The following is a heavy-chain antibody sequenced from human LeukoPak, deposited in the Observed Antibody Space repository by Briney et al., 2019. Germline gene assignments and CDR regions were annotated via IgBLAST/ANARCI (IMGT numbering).Heavy chain of an antibody. CDR1: GASITNVY. CDR2: IFHSGNA. V-gene: IGHV4-59*01. D-gene: IGHD3-3*02. Sequence: SETLSLTCTVSGASITNVYWNWIIQPPAEGLQWFGYIFHSGNADYSPSLKSRVTMSLDTSKNQFSLNLPSVTSTDTAVYYCASVPIFVVARGAFDMWGQETMLTVSS. CDR3: ASVPIFVVARGAFDM. J-gene: IGHJ3*02.